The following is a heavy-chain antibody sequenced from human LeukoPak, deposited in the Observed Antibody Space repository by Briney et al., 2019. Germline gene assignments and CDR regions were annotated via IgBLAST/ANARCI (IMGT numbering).Heavy chain of an antibody. CDR3: AKKNGDYVTYYFDY. J-gene: IGHJ4*02. CDR2: ISGSGGST. Sequence: PGGSLRLSCAASGFTVSSNYMSWVRQAPGKGLEWVSAISGSGGSTYYADSVKGRFTISRDNSKNTLYLQMNSLRAEDTAVYYCAKKNGDYVTYYFDYWGQGTLVTVSS. V-gene: IGHV3-23*01. CDR1: GFTVSSNY. D-gene: IGHD4-17*01.